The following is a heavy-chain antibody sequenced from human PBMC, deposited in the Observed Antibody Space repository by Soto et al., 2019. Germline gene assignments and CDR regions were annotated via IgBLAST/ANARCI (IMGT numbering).Heavy chain of an antibody. J-gene: IGHJ5*01. D-gene: IGHD6-13*01. CDR1: GGSIRDYY. Sequence: SSETLSLTCTVSGGSIRDYYWTWIRQPAGKGLEYIGRIYGSGSTNYNPSLRSRVTMSVDTSKNQFSLKLSSVTAADTALYYCARQTTYTSSWYDYWGHGTLVTVSS. CDR3: ARQTTYTSSWYDY. CDR2: IYGSGST. V-gene: IGHV4-4*07.